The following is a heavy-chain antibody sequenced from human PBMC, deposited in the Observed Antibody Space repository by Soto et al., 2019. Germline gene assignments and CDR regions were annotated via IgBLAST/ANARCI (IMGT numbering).Heavy chain of an antibody. CDR2: ISGSGSTI. CDR3: ARLGSIAAAGTPDY. V-gene: IGHV3-11*01. Sequence: LXLSCVASGCTCSDYYMSWFRQAPGKGLEWVSYISGSGSTIHDADSVKGRFTISRDNAKNSLYLQMNSLRAEDTAVYYCARLGSIAAAGTPDYWGQGTLVTVSS. CDR1: GCTCSDYY. D-gene: IGHD6-13*01. J-gene: IGHJ4*02.